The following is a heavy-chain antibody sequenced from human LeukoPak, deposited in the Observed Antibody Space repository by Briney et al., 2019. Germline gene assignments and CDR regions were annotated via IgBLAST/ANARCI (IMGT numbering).Heavy chain of an antibody. V-gene: IGHV4-39*07. Sequence: SETLSLTCTVSGGSISSSSYYWGWIRQPPGKGLEWIGSIYYSGSTYYNPSLKSRVTISVDTSKNQFSLKLSSVTAADTAVYYCARDSPPHGDYGIDYWGQGTLVTVSS. CDR3: ARDSPPHGDYGIDY. CDR1: GGSISSSSYY. J-gene: IGHJ4*02. D-gene: IGHD4-17*01. CDR2: IYYSGST.